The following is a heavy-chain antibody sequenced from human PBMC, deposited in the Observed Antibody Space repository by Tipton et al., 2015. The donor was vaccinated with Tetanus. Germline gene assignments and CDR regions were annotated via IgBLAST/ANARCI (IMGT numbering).Heavy chain of an antibody. J-gene: IGHJ4*02. Sequence: SLRLSCTASGFTFTGYGLSWVRQAPGKGLEWVSIIHAGSGDTDYADSVKGRFTISRDNAKNSLYLQMNSLRAEDTAVYYCASGNSLDYWGQGTLVTVSS. D-gene: IGHD3-10*01. CDR2: IHAGSGDT. CDR1: GFTFTGYG. CDR3: ASGNSLDY. V-gene: IGHV3-23*01.